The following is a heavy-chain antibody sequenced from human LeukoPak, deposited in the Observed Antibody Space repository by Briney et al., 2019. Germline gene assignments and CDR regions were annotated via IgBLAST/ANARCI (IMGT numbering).Heavy chain of an antibody. CDR3: RVLRYFDWLYFDY. V-gene: IGHV3-7*01. CDR2: IKQDGSEK. J-gene: IGHJ4*02. Sequence: GGSLRLSCAASGFISSDYSLHWVRQAPGKGLEWVANIKQDGSEKNYVDSVKGRFTISRDNAKNSLYLQMNSLRVEDTAVYYCRVLRYFDWLYFDYWGQGTLVTVSS. D-gene: IGHD3-9*01. CDR1: GFISSDYS.